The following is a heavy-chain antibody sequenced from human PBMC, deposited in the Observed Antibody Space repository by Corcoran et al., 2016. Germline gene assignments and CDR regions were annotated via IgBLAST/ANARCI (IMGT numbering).Heavy chain of an antibody. Sequence: EVQLVQSGEEVKKPGESLKISCKGSGYSFTSYWIGWVRQLPGKGLEWMGIIYPGDSDTRYSPSFQGQVTISADKSISTAYLQWSSLKASDTAMYYCARHRQQLHYYYGMDVWGQGTTVTVAS. CDR2: IYPGDSDT. CDR1: GYSFTSYW. J-gene: IGHJ6*02. V-gene: IGHV5-51*01. CDR3: ARHRQQLHYYYGMDV. D-gene: IGHD6-13*01.